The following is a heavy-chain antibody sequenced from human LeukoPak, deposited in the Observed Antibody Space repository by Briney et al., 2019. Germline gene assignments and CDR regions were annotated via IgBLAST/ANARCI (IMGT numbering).Heavy chain of an antibody. CDR2: IYTSGST. CDR1: GGAISSFY. J-gene: IGHJ4*02. V-gene: IGHV4-4*07. D-gene: IGHD5-24*01. CDR3: ARGGVMATFDY. Sequence: PSETLSLICTVSGGAISSFYCSWIRQPAGKGLEWIGSIYTSGSTNYNPSLKSRVTMSVDTSKNQFSLKLSSVTAADTAVYYCARGGVMATFDYWGQGTLVTVSS.